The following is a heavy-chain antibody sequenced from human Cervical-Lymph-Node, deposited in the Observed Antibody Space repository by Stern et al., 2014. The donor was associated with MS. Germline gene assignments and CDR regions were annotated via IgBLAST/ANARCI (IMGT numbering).Heavy chain of an antibody. CDR2: ISYDGSNK. CDR3: ARDRLQYGDPEYFQH. J-gene: IGHJ1*01. D-gene: IGHD4-17*01. V-gene: IGHV3-30*01. Sequence: VQLVESGGGVVQPGRSLRLSCAASGFTFSRYAMHWVRQAPGKGTGGEAVISYDGSNKYYADSVKGRFTISRDNSKNTLYLQMNSLRAEDTAVYYCARDRLQYGDPEYFQHWGQGTLVTVSS. CDR1: GFTFSRYA.